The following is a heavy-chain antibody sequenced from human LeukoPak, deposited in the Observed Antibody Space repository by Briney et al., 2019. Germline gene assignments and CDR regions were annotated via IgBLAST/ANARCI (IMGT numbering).Heavy chain of an antibody. D-gene: IGHD1/OR15-1a*01. J-gene: IGHJ6*03. V-gene: IGHV4-4*07. Sequence: KASETLSLTCTVSGGSISSYYWSWIRQPAGKGLEWIGRIYTSGSTNYNPPLKSRVTMSVDTSKNQFSLKLSSVTAADTAVYYCARDSPWATRKYYYMDVWGKGTTVTVSS. CDR1: GGSISSYY. CDR2: IYTSGST. CDR3: ARDSPWATRKYYYMDV.